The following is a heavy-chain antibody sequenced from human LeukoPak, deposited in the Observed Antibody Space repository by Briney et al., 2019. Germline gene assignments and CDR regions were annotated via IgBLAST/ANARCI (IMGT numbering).Heavy chain of an antibody. D-gene: IGHD6-13*01. V-gene: IGHV1-2*02. Sequence: ASVKVSCKASGYTFTSYDINWVRQAPGQGLEWMGWINPNSGGTNYAQKFQGRVTMTRDTSNSTAYMELSRLRSDDTAVYYCARGGGIAAAGLGYWGQGTLVTVSS. CDR1: GYTFTSYD. CDR2: INPNSGGT. CDR3: ARGGGIAAAGLGY. J-gene: IGHJ4*02.